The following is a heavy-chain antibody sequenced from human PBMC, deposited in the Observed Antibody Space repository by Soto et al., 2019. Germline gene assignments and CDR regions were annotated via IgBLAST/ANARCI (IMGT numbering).Heavy chain of an antibody. CDR3: ARRDSHGYFRYFDN. Sequence: QGLLVQSGGEVKRPGASVKVSCKASGYPFGRYGINWVRQAPGQRPEWMGWISAYNGETNYAQKFRGRLTITTDKTTTTAYMELSSLTSEDTAVYYCARRDSHGYFRYFDNWGQGTLVTVSS. CDR2: ISAYNGET. CDR1: GYPFGRYG. V-gene: IGHV1-18*01. D-gene: IGHD4-17*01. J-gene: IGHJ4*02.